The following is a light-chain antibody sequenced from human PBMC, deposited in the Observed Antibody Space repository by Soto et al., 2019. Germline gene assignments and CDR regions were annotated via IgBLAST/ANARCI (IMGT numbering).Light chain of an antibody. Sequence: DIQMTQSPSTLSASVGDRVTITCRASQSISSWLAWYQQKPGKAPKLLIYKASSLESGGTSRFSGSGSGTEFALTISSLQADDFASYYCQQYNSYSRNTFGQGTKLEIK. J-gene: IGKJ2*01. V-gene: IGKV1-5*03. CDR3: QQYNSYSRNT. CDR1: QSISSW. CDR2: KAS.